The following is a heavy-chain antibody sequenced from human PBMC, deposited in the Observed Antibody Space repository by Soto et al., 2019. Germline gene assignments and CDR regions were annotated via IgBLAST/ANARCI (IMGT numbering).Heavy chain of an antibody. Sequence: ETLSLTCTVSGASISGFYWSWIRKSAGKGLEWIGRIYATGTTDYNPSLKSRVMMSVDTSKKQFSLKLRSVTAADTAVYYCVRDGTKTLRDWFDPWGQGISVTVS. CDR1: GASISGFY. V-gene: IGHV4-4*07. D-gene: IGHD1-1*01. J-gene: IGHJ5*02. CDR2: IYATGTT. CDR3: VRDGTKTLRDWFDP.